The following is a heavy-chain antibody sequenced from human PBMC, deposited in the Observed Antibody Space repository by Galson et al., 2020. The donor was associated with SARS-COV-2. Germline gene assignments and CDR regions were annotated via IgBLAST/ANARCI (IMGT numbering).Heavy chain of an antibody. CDR3: SRVFDL. Sequence: SETLSLTCTVSGGTITSGSPSWNRLRHPAGKVPEWIGRIYTSADTNSSPSLKSRITMSVDTSKNQISLRLNSVTAADTAVYYCSRVFDLWGRGSLVTVSS. V-gene: IGHV4-61*02. CDR1: GGTITSGSPS. J-gene: IGHJ5*02. CDR2: IYTSADT.